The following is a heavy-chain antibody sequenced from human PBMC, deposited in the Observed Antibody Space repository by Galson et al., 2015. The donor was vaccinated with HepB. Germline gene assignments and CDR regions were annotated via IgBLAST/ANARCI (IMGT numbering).Heavy chain of an antibody. CDR3: ATGGRYDSSGYYGGLFDY. V-gene: IGHV1-24*01. Sequence: SVKVSCKVSGYTLTELSMHWVRQAPGKGLEWMGGFDPEDGETIYAQKFQGRVTMTEDTSTDTAYMELSSLRSEDTAVYYCATGGRYDSSGYYGGLFDYWGQGTLVTVSS. D-gene: IGHD3-22*01. J-gene: IGHJ4*02. CDR2: FDPEDGET. CDR1: GYTLTELS.